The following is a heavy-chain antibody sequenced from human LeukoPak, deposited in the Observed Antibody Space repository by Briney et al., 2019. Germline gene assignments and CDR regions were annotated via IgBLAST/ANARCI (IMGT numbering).Heavy chain of an antibody. CDR2: INPNSGGT. V-gene: IGHV1-2*06. CDR1: GYTFTGYY. J-gene: IGHJ4*02. D-gene: IGHD2-2*01. Sequence: GASVKVSCKASGYTFTGYYMHCVRQAPGQGLEWMGRINPNSGGTNYAQKFQGRVTMARDTSISTAYMELSRLRSDDTAVYYCARAYCSSTSCYRAFDYWGQGTLVTVSS. CDR3: ARAYCSSTSCYRAFDY.